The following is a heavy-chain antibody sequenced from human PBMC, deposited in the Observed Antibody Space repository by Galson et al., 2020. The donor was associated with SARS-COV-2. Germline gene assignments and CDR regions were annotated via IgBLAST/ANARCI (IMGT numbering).Heavy chain of an antibody. CDR1: GFSLSTSAMR. D-gene: IGHD6-19*01. Sequence: SGPTLVKPTQTLTLTCAFSGFSLSTSAMRVSWIRQPPGKALEWLARIDWTDDKFYSTSLKTRLTISKDTSKNQVVLTMTNMDPVDTATYYCARHSTVWSTWYSFDYWGQGTLVAVSS. CDR3: ARHSTVWSTWYSFDY. CDR2: IDWTDDK. V-gene: IGHV2-70*04. J-gene: IGHJ4*02.